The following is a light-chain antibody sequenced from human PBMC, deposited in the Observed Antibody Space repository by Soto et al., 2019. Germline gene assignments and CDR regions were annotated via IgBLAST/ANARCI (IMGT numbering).Light chain of an antibody. CDR3: QQYGRT. Sequence: EIVLTQSPDTLSLSPGERATLSCRASQSVSGTYLVWFQQKPGQAPSLLIYNASTRATGIPDRFSGSGSGTDFTLTIARLEPEDFAVYYCQQYGRTFGQGTKVEIK. V-gene: IGKV3-20*01. J-gene: IGKJ1*01. CDR2: NAS. CDR1: QSVSGTY.